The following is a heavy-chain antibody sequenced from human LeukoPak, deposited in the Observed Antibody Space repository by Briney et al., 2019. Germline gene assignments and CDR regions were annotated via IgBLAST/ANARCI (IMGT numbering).Heavy chain of an antibody. D-gene: IGHD1-7*01. CDR2: IYSGGST. CDR1: GFTVSSNY. V-gene: IGHV3-66*02. CDR3: ARDRGNWNYGHYYYYMDV. Sequence: GGSLRLSCAASGFTVSSNYMSWVRQAPGKGLEWVSAIYSGGSTYYADSVKGRFTISRDNSKNTLYLQMNSLRAEDTAVYYCARDRGNWNYGHYYYYMDVWGKGTTVTVSS. J-gene: IGHJ6*03.